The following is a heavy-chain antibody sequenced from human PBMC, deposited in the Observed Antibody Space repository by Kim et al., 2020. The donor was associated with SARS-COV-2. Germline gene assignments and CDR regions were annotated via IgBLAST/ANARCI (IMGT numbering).Heavy chain of an antibody. CDR2: ISSNGGST. CDR3: VKDSLWFGGGDAFDI. CDR1: GFTFSSYA. Sequence: GGSLRLSCSASGFTFSSYAMHWVRQAPGKGLEYVSAISSNGGSTYYADSMKGRFTISRDNSNNTLYLQMSSLRAEDTAVYYCVKDSLWFGGGDAFDIWGQGTMVTVSS. J-gene: IGHJ3*02. D-gene: IGHD3-10*01. V-gene: IGHV3-64D*06.